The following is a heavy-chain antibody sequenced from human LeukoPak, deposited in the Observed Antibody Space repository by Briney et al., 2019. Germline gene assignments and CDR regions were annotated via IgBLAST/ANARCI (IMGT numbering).Heavy chain of an antibody. V-gene: IGHV1-8*01. CDR2: MNPNSGNT. CDR1: GYTFTSYD. D-gene: IGHD3-16*01. Sequence: ASVKVSCKASGYTFTSYDINWVRQATGQGLEWMGWMNPNSGNTGYAQKFQGRVTMTRNTSISTAYMELSSLRFEDTAVYYCARGYYEYVWGSLPPNWFDPWGQGTLVTVSS. J-gene: IGHJ5*02. CDR3: ARGYYEYVWGSLPPNWFDP.